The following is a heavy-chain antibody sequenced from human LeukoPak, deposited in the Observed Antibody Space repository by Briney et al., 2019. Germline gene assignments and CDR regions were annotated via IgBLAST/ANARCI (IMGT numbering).Heavy chain of an antibody. J-gene: IGHJ4*02. Sequence: ASVKVSCKASGYTFTSYDINWVRQATGQGPEWMGWMNPTSGNTGYAQQFQGRVTMTRTTSTSTAYMELSSLRSDDTAVYYCAREPWYYDILTGSTGVWYFDYWGQGTLVTVSS. V-gene: IGHV1-8*01. CDR1: GYTFTSYD. CDR3: AREPWYYDILTGSTGVWYFDY. CDR2: MNPTSGNT. D-gene: IGHD3-9*01.